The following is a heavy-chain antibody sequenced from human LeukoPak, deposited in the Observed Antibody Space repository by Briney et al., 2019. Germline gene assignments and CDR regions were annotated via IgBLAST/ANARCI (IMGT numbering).Heavy chain of an antibody. CDR3: AKDYYDFWSGYYTGMVGYYMDV. J-gene: IGHJ6*03. V-gene: IGHV1-69*04. CDR1: GYTFTSYD. CDR2: IIPILGIA. Sequence: SVKVSCKASGYTFTSYDINWVRQATGQGLEWMGRIIPILGIANYAQKFQGRVTITADKSTSTAYMELSSLRSEDTAVYYCAKDYYDFWSGYYTGMVGYYMDVWGKGTTVTVSS. D-gene: IGHD3-3*01.